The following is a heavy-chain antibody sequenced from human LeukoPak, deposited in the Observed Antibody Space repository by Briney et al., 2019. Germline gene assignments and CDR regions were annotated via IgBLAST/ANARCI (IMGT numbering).Heavy chain of an antibody. V-gene: IGHV4-59*08. D-gene: IGHD4-17*01. Sequence: SETLSLTCTVSGGSISSYYWSWIRQPPGKGLEWIGHIYYSGSTNYNPSLKSRVTISVDTSKNQFSLKLSSVTAADTAVYYCARVVRVHSRYFDLWGRGTLVTVSS. CDR3: ARVVRVHSRYFDL. J-gene: IGHJ2*01. CDR2: IYYSGST. CDR1: GGSISSYY.